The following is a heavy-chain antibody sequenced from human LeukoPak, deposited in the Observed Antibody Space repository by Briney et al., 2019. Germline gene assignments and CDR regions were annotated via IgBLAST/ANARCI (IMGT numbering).Heavy chain of an antibody. CDR1: GGSISIYY. CDR3: ARVEEGYGSGRRENYYYYYMDV. Sequence: SETLSLTCTVSGGSISIYYWSWIRQPPGKGLEWIGYIHYSGSTNYKPSLKSRVTISVDTSKNQFCLKLSSVTAADTAVYYCARVEEGYGSGRRENYYYYYMDVWGKGTTVTISS. D-gene: IGHD3-10*01. CDR2: IHYSGST. V-gene: IGHV4-59*01. J-gene: IGHJ6*03.